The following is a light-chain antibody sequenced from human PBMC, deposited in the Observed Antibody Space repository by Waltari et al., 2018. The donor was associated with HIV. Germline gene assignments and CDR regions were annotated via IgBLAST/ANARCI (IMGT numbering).Light chain of an antibody. CDR2: RDN. CDR3: AAWDDSLSGWV. V-gene: IGLV1-47*01. CDR1: SSNIGRNY. Sequence: QSVLTQPPSASGTPGQSVTISCSGSSSNIGRNYVSWYQHFPGTTPKPLIYRDNSRPSGVPDRFSGSKSGTSASLAISGLRSEDEADYYCAAWDDSLSGWVFGGGTKLTVL. J-gene: IGLJ3*02.